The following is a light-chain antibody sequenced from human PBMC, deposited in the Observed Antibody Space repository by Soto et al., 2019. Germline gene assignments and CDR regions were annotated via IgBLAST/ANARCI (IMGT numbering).Light chain of an antibody. V-gene: IGKV3-20*01. J-gene: IGKJ4*01. Sequence: EIVLTQSPGTLSLSPGESATLSCRARESISSSSLAWYQQKPGQAPRLLIYGTSSRATDIPGRFTGRGSGTDFTLTIRRLEPEDFAVYYCHQYGRPPLTFGGGTKVDVK. CDR2: GTS. CDR3: HQYGRPPLT. CDR1: ESISSSS.